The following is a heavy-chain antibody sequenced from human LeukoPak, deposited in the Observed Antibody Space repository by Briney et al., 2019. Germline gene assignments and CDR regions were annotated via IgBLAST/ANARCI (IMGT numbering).Heavy chain of an antibody. J-gene: IGHJ3*02. Sequence: SVKVSCKASGGTFSSYAISWVRQAPGQGLEWMGGVIPILGTANYAQKFQGRVTITADESTSTAYMELSSLRSEDTAVYYCARTPPYQLPSDDAFDIWGQGTMVTVSS. D-gene: IGHD2-2*01. CDR1: GGTFSSYA. CDR3: ARTPPYQLPSDDAFDI. V-gene: IGHV1-69*13. CDR2: VIPILGTA.